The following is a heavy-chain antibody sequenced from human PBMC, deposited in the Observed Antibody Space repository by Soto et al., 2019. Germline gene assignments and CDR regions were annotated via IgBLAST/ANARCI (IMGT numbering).Heavy chain of an antibody. D-gene: IGHD1-26*01. V-gene: IGHV3-30-3*01. CDR2: ISYDGSNK. CDR1: GFTFSSYA. Sequence: GSLRLSCAASGFTFSSYAMHWVRQAPGKGLEWVAVISYDGSNKYYADSVKGRFTISRDNSKNTLYLQMNSLRAEDTAVYYCAGSIVGAEAAPFFDYWGQGTLVTVSS. J-gene: IGHJ4*02. CDR3: AGSIVGAEAAPFFDY.